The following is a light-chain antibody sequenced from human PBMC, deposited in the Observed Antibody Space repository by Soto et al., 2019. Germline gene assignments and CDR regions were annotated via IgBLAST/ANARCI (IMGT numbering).Light chain of an antibody. V-gene: IGLV2-8*01. CDR3: SSYAGSTF. J-gene: IGLJ1*01. CDR1: SSDVGGYNY. CDR2: EVS. Sequence: QSVLTQPPSASGSPGQSVTISCTGTSSDVGGYNYVSWYQQHPGKAPKLVIYEVSKRPSGVPDRFSGSKSGNTASLTVSGLQAEDEADYYCSSYAGSTFFGTGTKVTVL.